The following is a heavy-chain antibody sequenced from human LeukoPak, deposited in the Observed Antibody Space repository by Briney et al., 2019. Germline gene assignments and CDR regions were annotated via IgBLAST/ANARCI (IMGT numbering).Heavy chain of an antibody. V-gene: IGHV4-59*01. J-gene: IGHJ4*02. D-gene: IGHD6-19*01. CDR1: GASINDYY. CDR2: IYHSGST. CDR3: ARVASSGWPHFDY. Sequence: PSETLSLTCTVSGASINDYYWSWIRQPPGKGLEWIGYIYHSGSTNYIPSLKSRVTISLDTSKNQFSLKLTSVTAADTAVYYCARVASSGWPHFDYWGQGTLVTVSS.